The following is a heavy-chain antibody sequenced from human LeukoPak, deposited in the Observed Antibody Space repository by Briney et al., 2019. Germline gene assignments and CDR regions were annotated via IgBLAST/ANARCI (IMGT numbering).Heavy chain of an antibody. CDR1: GFTFSGYS. Sequence: GGSLRLSCAASGFTFSGYSMNWVRQAPGKGLEWMAVISYNGINEYYADSVKGRFTISRDNSKSTLLLQMNSLRAEDTAVYYCAKVRWDNSGWYYLDSWGQGTLVTVSS. J-gene: IGHJ4*02. V-gene: IGHV3-30*18. CDR2: ISYNGINE. CDR3: AKVRWDNSGWYYLDS. D-gene: IGHD6-19*01.